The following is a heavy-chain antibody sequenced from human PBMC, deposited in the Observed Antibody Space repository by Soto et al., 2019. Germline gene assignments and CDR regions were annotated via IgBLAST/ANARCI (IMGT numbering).Heavy chain of an antibody. J-gene: IGHJ3*02. D-gene: IGHD3-22*01. V-gene: IGHV3-21*01. CDR2: ISSSSSYI. CDR1: GFTFSSYS. Sequence: EVQLVESGGGLVKPGGSLRLSCAASGFTFSSYSMNWVRQAPGKGLEWVSSISSSSSYIYYADSVKGRFTISRDNAKNSLYLQMTSLRAEDPAVYYCARWYYYDSGGYYQTTYAFDIWGQGTMVTVSS. CDR3: ARWYYYDSGGYYQTTYAFDI.